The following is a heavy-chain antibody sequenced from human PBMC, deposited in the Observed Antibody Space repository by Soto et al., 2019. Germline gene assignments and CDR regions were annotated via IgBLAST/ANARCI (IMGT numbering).Heavy chain of an antibody. CDR1: GFTFSSHA. J-gene: IGHJ4*02. D-gene: IGHD3-3*01. CDR2: ISYDGSNK. V-gene: IGHV3-30-3*01. CDR3: ARGYYDFWSGYLYYFDY. Sequence: GGSLRLSCAASGFTFSSHAMHWVRQAPGKGLEWVAVISYDGSNKYYADSVKGRFTISRDNSKNTLYLQMNSLRAEDTAVYYCARGYYDFWSGYLYYFDYWGQGTLVTVSS.